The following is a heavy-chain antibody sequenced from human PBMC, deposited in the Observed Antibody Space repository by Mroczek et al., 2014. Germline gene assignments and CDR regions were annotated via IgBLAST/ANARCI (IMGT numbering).Heavy chain of an antibody. CDR3: ARRISYGFAGHFDP. D-gene: IGHD5-18*01. CDR1: GGSFSGYY. V-gene: IGHV4-34*01. Sequence: QVQLQQWGAGLLKPSETLSLTCAVYGGSFSGYYWSWIRQPPGKGLEWIGEINHSGSTNYNPSLKSRVTISVDTSKNQFSLKLSSVTAADTAVYYCARRISYGFAGHFDPWGQGTLVTVSS. J-gene: IGHJ5*02. CDR2: INHSGST.